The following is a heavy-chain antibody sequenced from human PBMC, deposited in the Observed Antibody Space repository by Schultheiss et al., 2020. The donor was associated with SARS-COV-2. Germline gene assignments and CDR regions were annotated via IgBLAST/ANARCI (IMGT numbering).Heavy chain of an antibody. J-gene: IGHJ5*02. CDR3: ARGYSGWRSEWFDP. CDR1: GGSISDYY. CDR2: IYYSGST. Sequence: SETLSLTCTVSGGSISDYYWSWIRQPPGKGLEWIGSIYYSGSTYYNPSLKSRVTISVDTSKNQFSLKLSSVTAADTAVYYCARGYSGWRSEWFDPWGQGTLVTVSS. V-gene: IGHV4-59*12. D-gene: IGHD6-19*01.